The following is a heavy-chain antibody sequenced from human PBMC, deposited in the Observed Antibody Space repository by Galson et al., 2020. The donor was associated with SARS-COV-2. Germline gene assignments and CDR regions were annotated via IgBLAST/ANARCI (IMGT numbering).Heavy chain of an antibody. CDR2: IYYSGST. J-gene: IGHJ6*02. Sequence: SETLSLTCTVSGGSISSSSYYWGWIRQPPGKGLEWIGSIYYSGSTYYNPSLKSRVTISVDTSKNQFSLKLSSVTAADTAVYYCARLPYAYYYYYGMDVWGQGTTVTVSS. V-gene: IGHV4-39*01. CDR3: ARLPYAYYYYYGMDV. CDR1: GGSISSSSYY. D-gene: IGHD3-16*01.